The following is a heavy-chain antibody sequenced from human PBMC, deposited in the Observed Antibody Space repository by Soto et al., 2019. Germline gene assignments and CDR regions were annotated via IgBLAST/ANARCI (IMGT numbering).Heavy chain of an antibody. CDR1: DGSMNSDSSY. D-gene: IGHD3-22*01. CDR2: INHSGST. CDR3: ARLGGYVSVGYYYLWDS. V-gene: IGHV4-39*01. J-gene: IGHJ4*02. Sequence: SETLSLTCRVSDGSMNSDSSYWGWIRQPPGKGLEWIGVINHSGSTYHNLSLKGRVTMSVDASKNQFSLKLTSMTAADTAVYYCARLGGYVSVGYYYLWDSWGQGTLVTVSS.